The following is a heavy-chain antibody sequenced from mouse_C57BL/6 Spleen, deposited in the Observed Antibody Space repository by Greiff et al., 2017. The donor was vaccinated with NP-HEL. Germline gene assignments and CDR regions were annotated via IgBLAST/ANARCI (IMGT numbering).Heavy chain of an antibody. D-gene: IGHD4-1*01. CDR2: IDPSDSYT. CDR3: ARTADLGRFAY. J-gene: IGHJ3*01. CDR1: GYTFTSYW. Sequence: QVQLQQPGAELVRPGPSVKLSCKASGYTFTSYWMHWVKQRPGQGLEWIGVIDPSDSYTNYNQKFKGKATLTVDTSSSTAYMQLSSLTSEDSAVYYCARTADLGRFAYWGQGTLVTVSA. V-gene: IGHV1-59*01.